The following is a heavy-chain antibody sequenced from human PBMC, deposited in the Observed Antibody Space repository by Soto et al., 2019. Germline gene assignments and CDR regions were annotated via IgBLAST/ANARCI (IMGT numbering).Heavy chain of an antibody. CDR1: GFTFSSYA. Sequence: GGSLRLSCAASGFTFSSYAMSWVRQAPGKGLEWVSAISGSGGSTYYADSVKGRLTISRDNSKNTLYLQMNSLRAEDTAVYYCAKPHRKWEPRLPEAFDIWGQGTMVTVS. V-gene: IGHV3-23*01. CDR3: AKPHRKWEPRLPEAFDI. J-gene: IGHJ3*02. D-gene: IGHD1-26*01. CDR2: ISGSGGST.